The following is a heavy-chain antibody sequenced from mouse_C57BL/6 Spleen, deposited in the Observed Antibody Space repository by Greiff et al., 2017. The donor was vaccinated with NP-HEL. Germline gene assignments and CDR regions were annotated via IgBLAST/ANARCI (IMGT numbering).Heavy chain of an antibody. Sequence: VQLQQSGPELVKPGASVKISCKASGYSFTGYYMNWVKQSPEKSLEWIGEINPSTGGTTYNQKFKAKATLTVDKSSSTAYMQLKSLTSEDSAVCYFARWGYDYDFAMDYWGKGTSVTVSS. D-gene: IGHD2-4*01. CDR3: ARWGYDYDFAMDY. CDR2: INPSTGGT. CDR1: GYSFTGYY. V-gene: IGHV1-42*01. J-gene: IGHJ4*01.